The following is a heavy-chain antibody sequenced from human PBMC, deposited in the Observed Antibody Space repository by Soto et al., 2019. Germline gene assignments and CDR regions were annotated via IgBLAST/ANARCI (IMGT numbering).Heavy chain of an antibody. CDR2: IIPIFGTA. Sequence: QVQLVQSGAEVKKPGSSVKVSCKASGGTFSSYAISWVRQAPGQGLEWMGGIIPIFGTANYAQKFQGRVTITADESTSTAYMEPSSLRSEYTAVYYRARHDCLRSSCAYYYYYGMYVWGQGPTVTASS. CDR3: ARHDCLRSSCAYYYYYGMYV. V-gene: IGHV1-69*12. J-gene: IGHJ6*02. D-gene: IGHD6-13*01. CDR1: GGTFSSYA.